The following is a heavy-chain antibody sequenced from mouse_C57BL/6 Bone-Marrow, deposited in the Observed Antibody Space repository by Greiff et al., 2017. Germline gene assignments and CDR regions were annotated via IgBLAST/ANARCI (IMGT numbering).Heavy chain of an antibody. CDR1: GYTFTSYW. V-gene: IGHV1-50*01. CDR2: IDPSDSYT. CDR3: ARGDYSSFAY. Sequence: QVQLQQPGAELVKPGASVKLSCKASGYTFTSYWMQWVKQRPGQGLEWIGEIDPSDSYTNYNQKFKGKATLTVDTSSSTAYMQLSSLTSEYSAVYYCARGDYSSFAYWGQGTLVTVSA. J-gene: IGHJ3*01. D-gene: IGHD2-12*01.